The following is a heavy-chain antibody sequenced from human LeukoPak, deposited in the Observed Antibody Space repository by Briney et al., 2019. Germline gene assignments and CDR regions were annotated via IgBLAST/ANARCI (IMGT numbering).Heavy chain of an antibody. V-gene: IGHV3-23*01. CDR1: GFTFSNYG. CDR2: ISFSGGST. Sequence: GGSLRLSCAASGFTFSNYGVSWVRQAPGKGLEWVSGISFSGGSTYYADSVKGRFTISRDNAKNSLFLQMNSLRAEDTAVYYCARVTRYWYFDLWGRGTLVTVSS. J-gene: IGHJ2*01. CDR3: ARVTRYWYFDL.